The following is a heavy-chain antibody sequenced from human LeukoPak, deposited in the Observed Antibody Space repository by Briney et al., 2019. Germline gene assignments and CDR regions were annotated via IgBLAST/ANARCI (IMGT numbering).Heavy chain of an antibody. Sequence: SETLSLTCTVYGGSISSGGYYWSWIRQHPGKGLEWIGYIYYSGSTYYNPSLKSRVTISVDTSKNQFSLKLSSVTAADTAVYYCAAEDIVLMVYDYWGQGTLVTVSS. CDR2: IYYSGST. V-gene: IGHV4-31*03. CDR3: AAEDIVLMVYDY. D-gene: IGHD2-8*01. CDR1: GGSISSGGYY. J-gene: IGHJ4*02.